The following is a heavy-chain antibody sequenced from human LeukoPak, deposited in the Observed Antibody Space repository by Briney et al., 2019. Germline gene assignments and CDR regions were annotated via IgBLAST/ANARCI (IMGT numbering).Heavy chain of an antibody. J-gene: IGHJ4*02. CDR3: ATGSSGRLDY. CDR1: GGTFSSYA. Sequence: ASVKVSCKASGGTFSSYAISWVRQAPGQGPEWMGRIIPILGIANYAQKFQGRVTITADKSTSTAYMELSSLRSEDTAVYYCATGSSGRLDYWGQGTLVTVSS. V-gene: IGHV1-69*04. CDR2: IIPILGIA. D-gene: IGHD3-10*01.